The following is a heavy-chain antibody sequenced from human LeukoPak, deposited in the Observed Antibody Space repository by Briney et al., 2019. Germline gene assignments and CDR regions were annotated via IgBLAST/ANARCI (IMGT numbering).Heavy chain of an antibody. CDR2: ISSSSSTI. V-gene: IGHV3-48*01. D-gene: IGHD5-24*01. CDR3: AKAVDLATISVDI. Sequence: GGSLRLSCAASGFTFSTYNMNWVRQAPGKGLEWVSYISSSSSTIYYANSVKGRFTISRYNAKNSLYLQMNSLRAEDTAVYYCAKAVDLATISVDIWGQGTMVTVSS. J-gene: IGHJ3*02. CDR1: GFTFSTYN.